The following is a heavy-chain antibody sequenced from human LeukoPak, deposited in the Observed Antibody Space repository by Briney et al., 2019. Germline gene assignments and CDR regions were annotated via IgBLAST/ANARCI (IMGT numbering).Heavy chain of an antibody. V-gene: IGHV4-34*01. D-gene: IGHD6-13*01. CDR2: INHSGST. J-gene: IGHJ4*02. Sequence: PSETLSLTCAVSGGSFSGYYWSWIRQPPGKGLEWIGEINHSGSTNYNPSLKSRVTISVDTSKNQFSLRVPSVTAADTAFYFCASSLTGYSSSWFLAYWGPGTLVTVSS. CDR1: GGSFSGYY. CDR3: ASSLTGYSSSWFLAY.